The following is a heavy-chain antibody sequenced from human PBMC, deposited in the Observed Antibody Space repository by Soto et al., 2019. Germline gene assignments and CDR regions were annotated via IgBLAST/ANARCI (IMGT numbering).Heavy chain of an antibody. CDR2: IYYSGST. D-gene: IGHD2-15*01. V-gene: IGHV4-31*03. CDR3: ARETRDRGGSCLDY. J-gene: IGHJ4*02. Sequence: QVQLQESGPGLVKPSQTLSLTCTVSGGSISSGGYYWSWIRQHPGQGLEWIGYIYYSGSTYYNPSLKSRVTISVDTSKTQFSLKLSSVTAADTAVYYCARETRDRGGSCLDYWGQGTLVTVSS. CDR1: GGSISSGGYY.